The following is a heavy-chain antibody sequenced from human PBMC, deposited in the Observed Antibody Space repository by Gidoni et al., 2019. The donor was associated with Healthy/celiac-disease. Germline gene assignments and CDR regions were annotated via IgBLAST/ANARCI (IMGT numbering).Heavy chain of an antibody. CDR3: ARAPPVGSGANTFDP. CDR1: GGSISSGGYS. J-gene: IGHJ5*02. CDR2: LNYRGST. V-gene: IGHV4-31*03. D-gene: IGHD3-10*01. Sequence: QVQLQESGPGLVKPSQTLSLPCPVSGGSISSGGYSWSCIRPPPGKGLEWIGYLNYRGSTYYNPSLKSRVTISVDTSKNQFSLKLSSVTAADTAVYYCARAPPVGSGANTFDPWGQGTLVTVSS.